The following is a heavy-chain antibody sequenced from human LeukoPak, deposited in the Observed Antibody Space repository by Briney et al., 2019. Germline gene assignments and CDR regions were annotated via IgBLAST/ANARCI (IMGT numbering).Heavy chain of an antibody. CDR3: ARPRGSSSWYDAFDI. D-gene: IGHD6-13*01. CDR2: IYYSGST. CDR1: GGSISSYY. V-gene: IGHV4-59*08. Sequence: SETLSLTCTVSGGSISSYYWSWIRQPPGKGLEWIGYIYYSGSTNYNPSLKSRVTISVDTSKNQFSLKLSSVTAADTAVYYCARPRGSSSWYDAFDIRGQGTMVTVSS. J-gene: IGHJ3*02.